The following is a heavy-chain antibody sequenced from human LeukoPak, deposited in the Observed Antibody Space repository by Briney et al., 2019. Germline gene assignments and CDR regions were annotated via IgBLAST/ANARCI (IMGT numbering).Heavy chain of an antibody. CDR2: IYHRGNT. Sequence: PSETLSLTCAVSNYSISSGYYWGWIRQPPGKGLEWIGSIYHRGNTYYNPSLKSRVTISVDTSKNQFPLKLSSVTAADTAVYYCARIRMITFGGVIVRTYYFDYWGQGTLVIVSS. J-gene: IGHJ4*02. CDR1: NYSISSGYY. CDR3: ARIRMITFGGVIVRTYYFDY. V-gene: IGHV4-38-2*01. D-gene: IGHD3-16*02.